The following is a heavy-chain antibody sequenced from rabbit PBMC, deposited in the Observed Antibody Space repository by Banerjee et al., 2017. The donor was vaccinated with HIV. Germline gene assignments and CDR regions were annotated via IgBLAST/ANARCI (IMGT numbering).Heavy chain of an antibody. Sequence: QEQLEESGGGLVKPEGSLTLTCKASGFDLSSYGVSWVRQAPGKGLEWIGYIDPVFSSTYDASWVNGRFTISSHNAQNTLYLQLNSLTAADTATYFCVSSHASSMGHYFNLWGPGTLVTVS. J-gene: IGHJ4*01. CDR2: IDPVFSST. CDR1: GFDLSSYG. V-gene: IGHV1S47*01. CDR3: VSSHASSMGHYFNL. D-gene: IGHD4-2*01.